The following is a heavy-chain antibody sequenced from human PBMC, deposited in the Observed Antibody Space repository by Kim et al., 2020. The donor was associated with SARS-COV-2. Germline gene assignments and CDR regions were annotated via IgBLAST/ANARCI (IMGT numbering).Heavy chain of an antibody. J-gene: IGHJ4*02. Sequence: KGRFTISRDNSTNTMYLQMKSLRVEDTAVYYCAKGAGGQQLIYVDYYFDYWGQGTLVTVSS. D-gene: IGHD6-13*01. V-gene: IGHV3-23*01. CDR3: AKGAGGQQLIYVDYYFDY.